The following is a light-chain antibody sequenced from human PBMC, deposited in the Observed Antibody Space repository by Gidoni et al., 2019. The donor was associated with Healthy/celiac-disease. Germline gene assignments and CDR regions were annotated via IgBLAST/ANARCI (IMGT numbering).Light chain of an antibody. V-gene: IGKV3-11*01. J-gene: IGKJ4*01. Sequence: EIVLTQSPATLSLSPGERATLSCRASQSVSSYLACYQQKPGQAPRLLIYDASNRATGIPARFSGSGSGTDFTPTISSLEPEDFAVYYCQQRSNWPPVTFXGXTKVEIK. CDR2: DAS. CDR3: QQRSNWPPVT. CDR1: QSVSSY.